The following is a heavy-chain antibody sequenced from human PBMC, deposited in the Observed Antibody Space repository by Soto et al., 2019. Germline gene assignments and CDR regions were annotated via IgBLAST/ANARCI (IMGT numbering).Heavy chain of an antibody. CDR1: GGSFSGYY. J-gene: IGHJ4*02. V-gene: IGHV4-34*01. CDR3: ARGVSQDTYYYGSGSDD. Sequence: SYTLSLTCAVYGGSFSGYYWSWIRQPPGKGLEWIGEINHSGSTNYNPSLKSRVTISVDTSKNQFSLKLSSVTAADTAVYYFARGVSQDTYYYGSGSDDWGQGTLVTGSS. D-gene: IGHD3-10*01. CDR2: INHSGST.